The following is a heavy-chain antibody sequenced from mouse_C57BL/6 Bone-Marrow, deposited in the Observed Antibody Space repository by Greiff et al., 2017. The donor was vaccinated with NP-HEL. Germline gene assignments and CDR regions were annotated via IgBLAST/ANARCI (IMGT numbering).Heavy chain of an antibody. CDR3: TRYYGSRTPFAY. CDR2: IRLKSDNYAT. D-gene: IGHD1-1*01. J-gene: IGHJ3*01. V-gene: IGHV6-3*01. CDR1: GFTFSNYW. Sequence: EVMLVESGGGLVQPGGSMKLSCVASGFTFSNYWMNWVRQSPEKGLEWVAQIRLKSDNYATHYAESVKGRFTISRDDSKSSVYLQMNNLRAEDTGIYYCTRYYGSRTPFAYWGQGTLVTVSA.